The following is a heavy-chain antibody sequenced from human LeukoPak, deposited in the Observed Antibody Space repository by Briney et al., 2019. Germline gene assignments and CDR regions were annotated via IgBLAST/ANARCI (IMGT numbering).Heavy chain of an antibody. D-gene: IGHD3-10*01. V-gene: IGHV3-23*01. Sequence: PSETLSLTCAVSGGSISSSNWWSWVRRPPGKGLEWVSTISNSDGSTYYADSVKGRFTISRDNSENTLYLQMNSLRAEDTAVYYCAKAIYGSGTYLFDYWGQGTLVTVSS. CDR1: GGSISSSN. CDR3: AKAIYGSGTYLFDY. J-gene: IGHJ4*02. CDR2: ISNSDGST.